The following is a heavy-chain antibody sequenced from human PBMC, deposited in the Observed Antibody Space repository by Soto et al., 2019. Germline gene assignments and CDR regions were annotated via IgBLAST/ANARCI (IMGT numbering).Heavy chain of an antibody. J-gene: IGHJ4*02. Sequence: SETLSLTWTVSGGSISTSSHYWDWFRQPPGKGLEWIGSIYYSGSTYYNPSLKSRVTMSVDTSKNQFSLWLSSVTAADTAVYYCARRREDDSSGYHHIDYWGRGTLVTVSS. V-gene: IGHV4-39*01. CDR1: GGSISTSSHY. CDR2: IYYSGST. D-gene: IGHD3-22*01. CDR3: ARRREDDSSGYHHIDY.